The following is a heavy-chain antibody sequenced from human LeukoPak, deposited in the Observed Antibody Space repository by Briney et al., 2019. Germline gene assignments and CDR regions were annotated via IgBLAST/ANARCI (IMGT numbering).Heavy chain of an antibody. CDR1: GYTFTGYY. J-gene: IGHJ6*02. CDR2: INPNSGGT. CDR3: ARDDNYYDSSGYYPYYYYYGMDV. V-gene: IGHV1-2*02. D-gene: IGHD3-22*01. Sequence: ASVKVSCKASGYTFTGYYMHWVRQAPGQGLEWMGWINPNSGGTNYAQEFQGRVTMTRDTSISTAYMELSRLRSDDTAVYYCARDDNYYDSSGYYPYYYYYGMDVWGQGTTVTVSS.